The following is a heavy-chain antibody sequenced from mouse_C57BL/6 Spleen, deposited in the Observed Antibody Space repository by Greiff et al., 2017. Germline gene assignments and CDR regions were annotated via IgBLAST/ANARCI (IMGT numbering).Heavy chain of an antibody. J-gene: IGHJ4*01. D-gene: IGHD1-1*01. V-gene: IGHV1-55*01. Sequence: VQLQQSGAELVKPGASVKMSCKASGYTFTSYWITWVKQRPGQGLEWIGDIYPGSGSTNYNEKFKSKATLTVDTSSSTAYMQLSSLTSEDSAVYYCAREGLLLRSYAMDYWGQGTSVTVSS. CDR1: GYTFTSYW. CDR3: AREGLLLRSYAMDY. CDR2: IYPGSGST.